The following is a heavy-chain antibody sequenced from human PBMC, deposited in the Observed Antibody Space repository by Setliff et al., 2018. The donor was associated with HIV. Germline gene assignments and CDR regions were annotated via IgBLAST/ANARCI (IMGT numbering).Heavy chain of an antibody. Sequence: PSETLSLTCTVSGGSISSGSYYWSWIRQPAGKGLEWIGRIHTSGSTNYNPSLKSRVTISEDTSKNQLSLKLSSVTAADTAVYYCARKGNWNYPYDYWGQGTLVTVSS. CDR1: GGSISSGSYY. CDR2: IHTSGST. CDR3: ARKGNWNYPYDY. J-gene: IGHJ4*02. D-gene: IGHD1-7*01. V-gene: IGHV4-61*02.